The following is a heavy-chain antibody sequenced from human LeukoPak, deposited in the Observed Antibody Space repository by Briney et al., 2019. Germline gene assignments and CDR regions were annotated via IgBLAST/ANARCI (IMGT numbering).Heavy chain of an antibody. Sequence: ASVKVSCKASGGTFSSYAISWVRQAPGQGLEWMGGIIPIFGTANYAQKFQGRVTITTDESTSTAYMELSSLRSEDTAVYYCARDPTANYGMDVWGQGTTVTVSS. V-gene: IGHV1-69*05. J-gene: IGHJ6*02. CDR2: IIPIFGTA. CDR1: GGTFSSYA. CDR3: ARDPTANYGMDV.